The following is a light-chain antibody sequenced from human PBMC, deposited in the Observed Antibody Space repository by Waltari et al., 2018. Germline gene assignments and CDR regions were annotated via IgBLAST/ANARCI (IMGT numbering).Light chain of an antibody. CDR1: QRISPW. CDR2: KES. J-gene: IGKJ1*01. V-gene: IGKV1-5*03. Sequence: DIQMTQSPSTLSASVGDRVTITCRASQRISPWLAWFHQQPGKAPKLLLYKESILQSGVPSRFSGSGAGTEYTLTISSLQPDDLATYYCQDYNTYTFGQGTKVGIK. CDR3: QDYNTYT.